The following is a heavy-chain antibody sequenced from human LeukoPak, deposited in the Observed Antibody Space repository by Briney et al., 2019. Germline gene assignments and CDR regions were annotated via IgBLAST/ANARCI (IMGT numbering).Heavy chain of an antibody. CDR1: GGTFSSYT. Sequence: GASVKVSCKASGGTFSSYTISWVRQAPGQGLEWMGRIIPILGIANYAQKFQGRVTITADKSTSTAYMELSSLRSEDTAVYYCASLWPANAKQWLVNNWFDPWGQGTLVTVSS. V-gene: IGHV1-69*02. CDR2: IIPILGIA. D-gene: IGHD6-19*01. J-gene: IGHJ5*02. CDR3: ASLWPANAKQWLVNNWFDP.